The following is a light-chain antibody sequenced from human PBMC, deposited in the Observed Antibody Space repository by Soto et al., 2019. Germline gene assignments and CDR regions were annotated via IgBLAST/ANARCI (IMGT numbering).Light chain of an antibody. V-gene: IGKV3-20*01. CDR3: QQYDNLPLT. CDR1: QTVNSDY. CDR2: GAS. J-gene: IGKJ4*01. Sequence: EIVLTQSPGTLSLSPGERATLSCRASQTVNSDYLAWYQQRPGQAPRLLIYGASIRAAGIPDRFSGSGSGTDFTLSISRLEPEDFATYYCQQYDNLPLTFGGGTKVEIK.